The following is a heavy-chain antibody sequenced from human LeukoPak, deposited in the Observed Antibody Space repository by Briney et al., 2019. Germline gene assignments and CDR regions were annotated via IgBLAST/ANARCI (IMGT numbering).Heavy chain of an antibody. J-gene: IGHJ4*02. CDR3: ARGRGAYGDYVY. V-gene: IGHV4-34*01. CDR2: INHSGST. Sequence: PSGTLSLTCAVYGGSFSGYYWSWIRQPPGKGLEWIGEINHSGSTNYNPSLKSRVTISVDTSKNQFSLKLSSVTAADTAVYYCARGRGAYGDYVYWGQGTLVTVSS. CDR1: GGSFSGYY. D-gene: IGHD4-17*01.